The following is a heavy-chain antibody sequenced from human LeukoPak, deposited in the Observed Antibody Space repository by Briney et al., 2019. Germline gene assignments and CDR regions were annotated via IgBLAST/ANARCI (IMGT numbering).Heavy chain of an antibody. J-gene: IGHJ4*02. CDR2: ISGSGGST. CDR3: ATLWFGELGLY. D-gene: IGHD3-10*01. V-gene: IGHV3-23*01. CDR1: GFTFRSYA. Sequence: GGSLRLXCPASGFTFRSYAMRWVRQAPGKGLESVSAISGSGGSTYYADSVKGRFTISRDNSKNTLSLQMNSLRAEDTAVYYCATLWFGELGLYWGQGTLVSVSS.